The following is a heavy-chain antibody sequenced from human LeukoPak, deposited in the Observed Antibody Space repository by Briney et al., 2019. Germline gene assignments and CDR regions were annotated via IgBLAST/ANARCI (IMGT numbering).Heavy chain of an antibody. V-gene: IGHV3-33*01. CDR3: ARVGSSSWYYFDY. CDR1: GFTFSSYG. CDR2: IWYDGSNK. J-gene: IGHJ4*02. D-gene: IGHD6-13*01. Sequence: PGGSLRLSCAASGFTFSSYGMHWVRQAPGKGLEWVAVIWYDGSNKYYADSVKGRFTISRDNSKNTLYLQMNSLRAEDTAVYYCARVGSSSWYYFDYWGQGTLVTVSS.